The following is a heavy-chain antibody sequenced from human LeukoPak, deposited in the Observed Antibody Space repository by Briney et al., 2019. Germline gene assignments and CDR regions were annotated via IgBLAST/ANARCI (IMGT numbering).Heavy chain of an antibody. CDR3: ARLRLITMVRGSWFDP. D-gene: IGHD3-10*01. Sequence: ASVRVSSMASVYTFTVYYMHWVPQAPGQGLERMGWINPNRGGTNYVQKFQGRVTMTRDTSISTAYMELSRLRSDDTAVYYCARLRLITMVRGSWFDPWGQGTLVTVSS. CDR2: INPNRGGT. J-gene: IGHJ5*02. CDR1: VYTFTVYY. V-gene: IGHV1-2*02.